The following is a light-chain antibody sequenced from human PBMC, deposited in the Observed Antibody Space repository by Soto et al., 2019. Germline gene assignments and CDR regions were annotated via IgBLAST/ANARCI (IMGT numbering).Light chain of an antibody. V-gene: IGKV3-15*01. Sequence: DIVLTQSPATLSVSPGHPVTLSCRASESLFGFLAWYQQKPGQAPRLLMYGVSTRATGIPARFSGGGSATDFTLTISSLQSEDSAFYFCQSYNDWPFGSGLGTRLEI. CDR3: QSYNDWPFG. CDR1: ESLFGF. CDR2: GVS. J-gene: IGKJ2*03.